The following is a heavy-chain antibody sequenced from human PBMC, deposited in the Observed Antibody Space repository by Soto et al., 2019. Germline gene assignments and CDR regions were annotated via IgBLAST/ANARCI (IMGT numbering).Heavy chain of an antibody. D-gene: IGHD3-22*01. V-gene: IGHV1-69*08. J-gene: IGHJ3*02. CDR3: ARDQYYYDSSGYYYVGAFDI. Sequence: ASVKVSCKASGGTFSTYTISWVRQAPGQGLEWMGRIIPILNTVNYAQKFQGRVTITADKSTSTAYMELSSLRSEDTAVYYCARDQYYYDSSGYYYVGAFDIWGQGTMVTVSS. CDR2: IIPILNTV. CDR1: GGTFSTYT.